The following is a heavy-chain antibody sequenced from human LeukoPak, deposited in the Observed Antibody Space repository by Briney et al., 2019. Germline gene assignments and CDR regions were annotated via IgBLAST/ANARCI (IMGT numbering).Heavy chain of an antibody. Sequence: SETLSLTCTVSVGSISTYYWSWIRQPPGKGLEWMGYIYYSGSTNYNPSLKSRVTISVDTSKNQFSLNLSSVTAADTAVYYCARSERYNSGWYFYFDYWGQGTLVTVSS. CDR1: VGSISTYY. D-gene: IGHD6-19*01. J-gene: IGHJ4*02. CDR2: IYYSGST. V-gene: IGHV4-59*01. CDR3: ARSERYNSGWYFYFDY.